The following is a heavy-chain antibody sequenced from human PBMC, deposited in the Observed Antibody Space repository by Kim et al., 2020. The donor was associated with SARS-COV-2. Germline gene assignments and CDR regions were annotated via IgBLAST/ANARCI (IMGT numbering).Heavy chain of an antibody. CDR2: ISYDGSNK. CDR1: GFTFSSYG. Sequence: GGSLRLSCAASGFTFSSYGMHWVRQAPGKGLEWVAVISYDGSNKYYADSVKGRFTISRDNSKNTLYLQMNSLRAEDTAVYYCAKSRPEGYSGYDSDYWGQGTLVTVSS. CDR3: AKSRPEGYSGYDSDY. J-gene: IGHJ4*02. V-gene: IGHV3-30*18. D-gene: IGHD5-12*01.